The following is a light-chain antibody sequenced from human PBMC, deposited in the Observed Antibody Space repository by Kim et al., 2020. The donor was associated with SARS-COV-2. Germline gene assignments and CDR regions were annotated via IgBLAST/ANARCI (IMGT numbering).Light chain of an antibody. J-gene: IGKJ1*01. CDR3: QHYNDLPSA. Sequence: DVQMTQSPSSLSASVGDRLTITCRASRGIKDHVNWYQQKPGKAPRLLIYGASNLETGVPSRFSGGGSETYFTFTISSLQPEDIATYYCQHYNDLPSAFGQGTKVDIK. CDR2: GAS. CDR1: RGIKDH. V-gene: IGKV1-33*01.